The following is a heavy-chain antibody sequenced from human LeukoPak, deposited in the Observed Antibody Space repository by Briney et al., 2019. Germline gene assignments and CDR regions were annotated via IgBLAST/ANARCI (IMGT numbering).Heavy chain of an antibody. D-gene: IGHD5-12*01. J-gene: IGHJ6*02. CDR2: IYYSGST. CDR3: ARNSGYVYYGMDV. V-gene: IGHV4-59*01. CDR1: GGSISSYY. Sequence: SETLSLTCTVSGGSISSYYWSWLRQPPGKGPEWIGYIYYSGSTNYNPSLKSRVTISVDTSKNQFSLKLRSVTAADTAVYYCARNSGYVYYGMDVWGQGTTVTVSS.